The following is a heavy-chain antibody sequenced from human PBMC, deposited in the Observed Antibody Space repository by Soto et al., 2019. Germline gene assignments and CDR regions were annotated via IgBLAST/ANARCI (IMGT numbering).Heavy chain of an antibody. J-gene: IGHJ6*02. V-gene: IGHV3-33*01. CDR2: IWYDGSNK. CDR3: ARERIAVAGTVYYYYGMAV. CDR1: GFTFSSYG. Sequence: GGSLRLSCAASGFTFSSYGMHWVLQAPGKGLEWVAVIWYDGSNKYYADSVKGRFTISRDNSKNTLYLQMNSLRAEDTAVYYCARERIAVAGTVYYYYGMAVRGQGTTVTVSS. D-gene: IGHD6-19*01.